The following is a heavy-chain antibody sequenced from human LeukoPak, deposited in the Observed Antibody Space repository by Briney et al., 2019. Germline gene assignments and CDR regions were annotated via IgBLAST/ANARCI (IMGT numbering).Heavy chain of an antibody. V-gene: IGHV1-2*06. CDR1: GYTFTGYY. D-gene: IGHD3-16*02. CDR2: INPNSGGT. Sequence: ASVKVSCKASGYTFTGYYMHWVRQAPGQGLEWMGRINPNSGGTNYAQKVQGRVTMTRDTSISTAYMELSRLRSDDTAVYYCARGGYVWGSYRRPAHFDYWGQGTLVTVSS. J-gene: IGHJ4*02. CDR3: ARGGYVWGSYRRPAHFDY.